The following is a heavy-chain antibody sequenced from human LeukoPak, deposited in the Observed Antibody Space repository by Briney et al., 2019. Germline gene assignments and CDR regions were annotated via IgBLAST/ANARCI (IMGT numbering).Heavy chain of an antibody. CDR2: IRYDGSNK. CDR3: AKDKAPHFGGELRYFDWLSYFDY. V-gene: IGHV3-30*02. CDR1: GFTFSSYG. D-gene: IGHD3-9*01. Sequence: GGSLRLSCAASGFTFSSYGMHWVRQAPGKGLEWVAFIRYDGSNKYYADSVKGRFTISRDNSKNTLYLQMNSLRAEDTAVYYCAKDKAPHFGGELRYFDWLSYFDYWGQGTLVTVSS. J-gene: IGHJ4*02.